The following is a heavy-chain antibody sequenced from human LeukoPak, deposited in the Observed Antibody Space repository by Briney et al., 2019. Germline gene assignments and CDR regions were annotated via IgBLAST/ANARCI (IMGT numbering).Heavy chain of an antibody. Sequence: PSETLSLTCAVYGGPFSDYYWSWFRQPPGKGLEWIGEIYPSGATFYNPSLKSRVTVSKDTSKSQFSLNLGFVTAADTALYYCAGYHNWFLNDHWGQGTLVTVSS. CDR2: IYPSGAT. CDR1: GGPFSDYY. CDR3: AGYHNWFLNDH. D-gene: IGHD1-1*01. J-gene: IGHJ4*02. V-gene: IGHV4-34*01.